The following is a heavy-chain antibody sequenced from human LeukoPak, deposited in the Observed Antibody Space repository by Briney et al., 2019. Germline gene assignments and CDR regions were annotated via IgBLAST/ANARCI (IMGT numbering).Heavy chain of an antibody. V-gene: IGHV1-69*05. CDR1: GGTFSSYA. D-gene: IGHD5-24*01. CDR2: IIPIFGTA. Sequence: SVKVSCKASGGTFSSYAISWVRQAPGQGLEWMGGIIPIFGTANYAQKFQGRVTITTDESTSTAYMELSSLRSEDTAVYYCASSVEMATMYYFDYWGQGTLVTVSS. CDR3: ASSVEMATMYYFDY. J-gene: IGHJ4*02.